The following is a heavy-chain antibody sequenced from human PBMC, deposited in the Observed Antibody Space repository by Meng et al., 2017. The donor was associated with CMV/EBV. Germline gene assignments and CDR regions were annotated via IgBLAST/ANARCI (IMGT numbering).Heavy chain of an antibody. Sequence: GGSLRLSCAASGFTFSSYAMSWVRQAPGKGLEWVANIKQDGSEKYYVDSVKGRFTISRDNAKNSLYLQMNSLRAEDTAVYYCARGAYSSSSSPLFFGYYYGMDVWGQGTTVTVSS. J-gene: IGHJ6*02. CDR2: IKQDGSEK. CDR3: ARGAYSSSSSPLFFGYYYGMDV. V-gene: IGHV3-7*04. CDR1: GFTFSSYA. D-gene: IGHD6-6*01.